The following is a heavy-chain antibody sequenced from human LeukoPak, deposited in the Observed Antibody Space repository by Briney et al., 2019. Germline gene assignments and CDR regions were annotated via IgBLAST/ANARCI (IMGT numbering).Heavy chain of an antibody. CDR3: ARSPPPGDYFGASYYYYYMDV. V-gene: IGHV4-59*03. CDR1: GGSFSGYY. D-gene: IGHD4-17*01. CDR2: IYYSGST. Sequence: SETLSLTCAVYGGSFSGYYWSWIRQPPGKGLEWIGYIYYSGSTNYNPSLKSLTTISVDTSKNQFSLKLSCVTAADTAVYYCARSPPPGDYFGASYYYYYMDVWGKGTTVTISS. J-gene: IGHJ6*03.